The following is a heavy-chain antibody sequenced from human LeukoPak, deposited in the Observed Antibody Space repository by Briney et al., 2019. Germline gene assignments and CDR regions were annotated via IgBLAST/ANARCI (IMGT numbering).Heavy chain of an antibody. CDR3: AKGNYYGSSGLGSTSFDY. J-gene: IGHJ4*02. V-gene: IGHV3-23*01. D-gene: IGHD3-10*01. CDR2: ISGSGDNT. Sequence: PGGSLRLSCAASGFTFSSYAMSWVRQAPGKGLEWVSAISGSGDNTYYADSVKGRFTISRDNSKNTLYLQMNGLRAEDTALYYCAKGNYYGSSGLGSTSFDYWGQGTLVTVSS. CDR1: GFTFSSYA.